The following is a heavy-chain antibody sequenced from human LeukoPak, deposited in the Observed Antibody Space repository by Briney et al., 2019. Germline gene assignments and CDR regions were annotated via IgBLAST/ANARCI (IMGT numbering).Heavy chain of an antibody. D-gene: IGHD2-15*01. CDR3: ARVGGSLDYFQH. CDR2: IYHSGST. V-gene: IGHV4-38-2*02. Sequence: PSETLSLTCTVSGGSISSYYWGWIRQPPGKGLEWIGNIYHSGSTYYNPSLKSRVTISVDTSKNQFSLKLISVTAADTAVYYCARVGGSLDYFQHWGQGTLVTVSS. CDR1: GGSISSYY. J-gene: IGHJ1*01.